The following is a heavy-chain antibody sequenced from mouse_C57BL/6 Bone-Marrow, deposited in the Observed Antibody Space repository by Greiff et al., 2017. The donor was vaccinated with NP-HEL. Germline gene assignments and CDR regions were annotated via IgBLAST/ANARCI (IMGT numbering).Heavy chain of an antibody. CDR1: GFTFTDYY. CDR3: ARRYYGSSLDY. V-gene: IGHV7-3*01. J-gene: IGHJ2*01. Sequence: EVQRVESGGGLVQPGGSLSLSCAASGFTFTDYYMSWVRQPPGKALEWLGFIRNKANGYTTEYGASVKGRFTISRDNSQSILYLQMNALRAEDSATYYCARRYYGSSLDYWGQGTTLTVSS. D-gene: IGHD1-1*01. CDR2: IRNKANGYTT.